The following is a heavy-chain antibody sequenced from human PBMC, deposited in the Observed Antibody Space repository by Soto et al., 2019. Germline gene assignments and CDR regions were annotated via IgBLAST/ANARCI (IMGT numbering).Heavy chain of an antibody. CDR3: ARDGIVGATFYGMDV. Sequence: QVQVVESGGGVVQPGGSLRLSCAASGFTFSTYGMHWVRQAPGKGLEWVAIIWSDGSLKYYADSVKGRFTISRDNSENTLCLQMNNLRAEDTAVYYCARDGIVGATFYGMDVWGQGTTVTVSS. J-gene: IGHJ6*02. D-gene: IGHD1-26*01. V-gene: IGHV3-33*01. CDR1: GFTFSTYG. CDR2: IWSDGSLK.